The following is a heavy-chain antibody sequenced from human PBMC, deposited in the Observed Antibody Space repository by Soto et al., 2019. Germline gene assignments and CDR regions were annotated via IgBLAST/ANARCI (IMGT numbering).Heavy chain of an antibody. CDR3: AKEIAAAGNYYYYGMDV. CDR1: GFTFSSYG. CDR2: ISYDGSNK. D-gene: IGHD6-13*01. Sequence: GGSLRLSCAASGFTFSSYGMHWVRQAPGKGLEWVAVISYDGSNKYYADSVKGRFAISRDNSKNTLYLQMNSLRAEDTAVYYCAKEIAAAGNYYYYGMDVWGQGTTVTVSS. J-gene: IGHJ6*02. V-gene: IGHV3-30*18.